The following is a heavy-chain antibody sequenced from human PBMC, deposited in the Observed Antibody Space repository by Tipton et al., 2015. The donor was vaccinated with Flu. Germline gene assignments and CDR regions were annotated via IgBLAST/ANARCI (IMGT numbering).Heavy chain of an antibody. CDR3: ARDRITMVRGVPHDAFDI. CDR1: GGSISSGSYY. J-gene: IGHJ3*02. V-gene: IGHV4-61*02. CDR2: IYTSGST. D-gene: IGHD3-10*01. Sequence: TLSLTCTVSGGSISSGSYYWSWIRQPAGEGLEWIGRIYTSGSTNYNPSLKSRVTISVDTSKNQFSLKLSSVTAADTAVYYCARDRITMVRGVPHDAFDIWGQGTMVTVSS.